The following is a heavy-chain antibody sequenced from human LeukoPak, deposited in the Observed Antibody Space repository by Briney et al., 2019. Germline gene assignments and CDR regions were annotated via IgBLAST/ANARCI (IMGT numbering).Heavy chain of an antibody. CDR2: IYYSGST. V-gene: IGHV4-39*07. D-gene: IGHD3-22*01. CDR1: GGSISSSSYY. Sequence: PSETLSLTCTVSGGSISSSSYYWGWIRQPPGKGLEWIGSIYYSGSTYYNPSLKSRVTISVDTSKNQFSLKLSSVTAADTAVYYCASERRYYYDSSGYYPYWGQGTLVTVSS. CDR3: ASERRYYYDSSGYYPY. J-gene: IGHJ4*02.